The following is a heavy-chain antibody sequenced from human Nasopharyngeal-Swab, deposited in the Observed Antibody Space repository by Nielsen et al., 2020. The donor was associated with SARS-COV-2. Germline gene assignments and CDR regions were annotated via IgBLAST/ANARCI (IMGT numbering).Heavy chain of an antibody. J-gene: IGHJ4*02. CDR2: INPDGSEM. Sequence: GESLKISCAASGFTFGNYWMSWVRQAPGKGLEWVANINPDGSEMQYVDSVKGRFTISRDNAENSLYLHMNSLRGDDTAVYYCAHYASAAYWGQGTLVTVSS. V-gene: IGHV3-7*03. CDR1: GFTFGNYW. CDR3: AHYASAAY. D-gene: IGHD2-2*01.